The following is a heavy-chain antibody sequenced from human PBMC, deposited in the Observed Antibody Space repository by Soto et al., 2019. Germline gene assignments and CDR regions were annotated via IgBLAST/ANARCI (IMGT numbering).Heavy chain of an antibody. CDR1: GYTFTSYG. Sequence: GASVKVSCKASGYTFTSYGISWVRQAPGQGLEWMGWISAYNGNTNYAQKLQGRVTMTTDTSTSTAYMELRSLRSDDTAVYYCAIARRDFWSGYYRSDDAFDIWGQGTMVTVSS. D-gene: IGHD3-3*01. J-gene: IGHJ3*02. CDR3: AIARRDFWSGYYRSDDAFDI. V-gene: IGHV1-18*01. CDR2: ISAYNGNT.